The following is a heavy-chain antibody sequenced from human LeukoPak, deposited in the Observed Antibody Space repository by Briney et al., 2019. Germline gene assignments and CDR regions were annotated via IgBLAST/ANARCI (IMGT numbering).Heavy chain of an antibody. CDR3: ARGVVVPAAMLVYYYYGMDV. D-gene: IGHD2-2*01. J-gene: IGHJ6*02. Sequence: SETLSLTCAVYGGSSSGYYWSWIRQPPGKGLEWIGEINHSGSTNYNPSLKSRVTISVDTSKNQFSLKLSSVTAADTAVYYCARGVVVPAAMLVYYYYGMDVWGQGTTVTVSS. CDR1: GGSSSGYY. V-gene: IGHV4-34*01. CDR2: INHSGST.